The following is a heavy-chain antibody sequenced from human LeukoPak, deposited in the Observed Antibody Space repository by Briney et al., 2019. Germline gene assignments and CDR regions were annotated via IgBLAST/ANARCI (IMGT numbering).Heavy chain of an antibody. CDR3: ARLTTVTTGRQYFQH. V-gene: IGHV5-51*01. D-gene: IGHD4-17*01. CDR2: IYPGDSDT. CDR1: GYSFTTYW. J-gene: IGHJ1*01. Sequence: GESLKIPCKASGYSFTTYWIGWVRQMPGKGLEWMGIIYPGDSDTKYSPSFQGQVTISADKSISTAYLQWNSLKASDTAVYYCARLTTVTTGRQYFQHWGQGTLVTVSS.